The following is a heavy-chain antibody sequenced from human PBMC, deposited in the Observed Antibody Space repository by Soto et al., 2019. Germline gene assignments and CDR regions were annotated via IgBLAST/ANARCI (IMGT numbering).Heavy chain of an antibody. CDR1: GGSFSTYA. Sequence: QVQLVQSGAEVRKPGSSVRVSCRASGGSFSTYAISWVRQAPGQGLEWMGGIVPVFGTPNYAQKFQDRVIMTADESMTTDYMELSSLRSDDTAIYYWARKAIILSRPSGMVYYFTMDVWGQGTTVTVAS. V-gene: IGHV1-69*01. J-gene: IGHJ6*02. CDR3: ARKAIILSRPSGMVYYFTMDV. CDR2: IVPVFGTP. D-gene: IGHD3-10*01.